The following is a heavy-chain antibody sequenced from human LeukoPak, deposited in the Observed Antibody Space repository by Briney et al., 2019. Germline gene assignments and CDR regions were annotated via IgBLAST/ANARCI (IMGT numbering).Heavy chain of an antibody. V-gene: IGHV4-39*01. CDR2: IYYSGST. CDR1: GGSFSSSSYY. D-gene: IGHD2-2*02. Sequence: SETLSLTCTVSGGSFSSSSYYWGWIRQPPGKGLEWIGSIYYSGSTYYNPSLKSRVTISVDTSKNQFSLKLSSVTAADTAVYYYARHINQLLYGGYYYYYMDVWGKGTTVTVSS. J-gene: IGHJ6*03. CDR3: ARHINQLLYGGYYYYYMDV.